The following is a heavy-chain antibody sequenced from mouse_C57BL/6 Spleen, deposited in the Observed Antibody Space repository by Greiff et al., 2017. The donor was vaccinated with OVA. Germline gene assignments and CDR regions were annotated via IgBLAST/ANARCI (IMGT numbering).Heavy chain of an antibody. CDR3: AIRDGYDAAMYY. Sequence: VQLQQPGAELVKPGASVKVSCKASGYTFTSYWMHWVKQRPGQGLEWIGRIHPSDSDTTYNQKFKGKATLTVDKSSSTAYMQRSTLTSKDSAVYYCAIRDGYDAAMYYWGHGTSLTLSS. J-gene: IGHJ4*01. V-gene: IGHV1-74*01. D-gene: IGHD2-2*01. CDR2: IHPSDSDT. CDR1: GYTFTSYW.